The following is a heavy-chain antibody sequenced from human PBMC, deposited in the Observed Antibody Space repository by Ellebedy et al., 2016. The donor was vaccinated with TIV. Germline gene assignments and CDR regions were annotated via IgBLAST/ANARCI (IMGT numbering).Heavy chain of an antibody. D-gene: IGHD1-26*01. CDR2: ISTYKGNT. Sequence: ASVKVSXKASGYTFTSYGISWVRQAPGQGLDWMGWISTYKGNTKYAQKFQGRATMTTDTSTSTAYMELRSLRSDDTAVYYCARSSSGSYHLVPFDYWGQGTLVTVSS. CDR1: GYTFTSYG. CDR3: ARSSSGSYHLVPFDY. J-gene: IGHJ4*02. V-gene: IGHV1-18*01.